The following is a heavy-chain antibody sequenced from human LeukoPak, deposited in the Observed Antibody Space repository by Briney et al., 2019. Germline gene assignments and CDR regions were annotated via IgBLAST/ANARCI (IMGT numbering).Heavy chain of an antibody. J-gene: IGHJ6*02. CDR2: ISYDGSSK. D-gene: IGHD3-9*01. Sequence: PGRSLRLSCAASGFTFSSYAMHWVRQAPGKGLEWVAVISYDGSSKYYADSVKGRFTISRDNSKNTLYLQMNSLRAEDTAVYYCAREEDRLRYFDWLLSRPYYYYGMDVWGQGTTVTVSS. CDR1: GFTFSSYA. V-gene: IGHV3-30-3*01. CDR3: AREEDRLRYFDWLLSRPYYYYGMDV.